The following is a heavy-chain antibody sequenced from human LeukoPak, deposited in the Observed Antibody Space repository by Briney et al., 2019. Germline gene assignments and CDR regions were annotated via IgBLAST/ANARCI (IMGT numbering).Heavy chain of an antibody. Sequence: SGGSLRLSCAASGISVSGNYMSWVRQAPGKGLEWVSVLYTGGTTFYANSVKGRFTISRDDSKNTVYLQMNTLRAEDTAVYYCARDFGGVGHFDYWGQGTLVTVSS. J-gene: IGHJ4*02. CDR1: GISVSGNY. D-gene: IGHD3-10*01. CDR3: ARDFGGVGHFDY. V-gene: IGHV3-66*01. CDR2: LYTGGTT.